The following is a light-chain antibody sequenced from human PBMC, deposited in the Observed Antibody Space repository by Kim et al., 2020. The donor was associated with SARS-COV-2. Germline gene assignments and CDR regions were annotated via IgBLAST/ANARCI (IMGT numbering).Light chain of an antibody. CDR2: WAS. CDR3: QQHYSTPYT. CDR1: QYVLTRSNNKYY. J-gene: IGKJ2*01. Sequence: RPTIHCKSSQYVLTRSNNKYYLARYQQKSGPPPKLLIYWASTRESGVPDRFSGSGSGTDFTLTISSLQAEDVVVYYCQQHYSTPYTFGQGTKLEI. V-gene: IGKV4-1*01.